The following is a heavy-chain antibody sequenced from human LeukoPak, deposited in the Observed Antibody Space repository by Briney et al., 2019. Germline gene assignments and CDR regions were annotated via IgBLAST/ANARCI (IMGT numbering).Heavy chain of an antibody. CDR2: IYYSGST. CDR3: AREKYYDSSGYYYANDAFDI. D-gene: IGHD3-22*01. CDR1: GGXVSSGSYY. Sequence: SETLSLTCTVSGGXVSSGSYYWSWIRQPPGKGLEWIGYIYYSGSTNYNPSLKSRVTISVDTSKNQFSLKLSSVTAADTAVYYCAREKYYDSSGYYYANDAFDIWGQGTMVTVSS. V-gene: IGHV4-61*01. J-gene: IGHJ3*02.